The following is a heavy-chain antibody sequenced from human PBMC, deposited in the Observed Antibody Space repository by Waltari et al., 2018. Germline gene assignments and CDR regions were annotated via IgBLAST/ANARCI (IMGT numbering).Heavy chain of an antibody. J-gene: IGHJ6*02. CDR2: MNHSGTA. CDR3: ARRPDCSPTSCPNYTMDV. V-gene: IGHV4-34*01. Sequence: QVQLQQWGAGLLKPSETLSLNCAVYGGSFSAYYWRWIRQPPGKGLEWIGEMNHSGTANDNPSLKSRVTVSVDTSKNQFSLKLTSVTAADTAVYYGARRPDCSPTSCPNYTMDVWGQGTTVTVSS. D-gene: IGHD2-2*01. CDR1: GGSFSAYY.